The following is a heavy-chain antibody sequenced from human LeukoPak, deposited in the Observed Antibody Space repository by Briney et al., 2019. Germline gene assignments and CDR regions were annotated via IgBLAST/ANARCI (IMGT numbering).Heavy chain of an antibody. CDR1: GYTFTGYY. CDR2: INPNSGGT. J-gene: IGHJ6*02. CDR3: ARDGARGYSYGYYYYGMDV. Sequence: ASVKVSCKASGYTFTGYYMHWVRQAPGQGLEWMGWINPNSGGTNYAQKFQGRVTMTRDTSISTAYMELSRLRSDDTAVYYCARDGARGYSYGYYYYGMDVWGRGTTVTVSS. D-gene: IGHD5-18*01. V-gene: IGHV1-2*02.